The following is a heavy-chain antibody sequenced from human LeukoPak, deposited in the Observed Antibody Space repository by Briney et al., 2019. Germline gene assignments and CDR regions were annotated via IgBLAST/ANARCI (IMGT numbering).Heavy chain of an antibody. V-gene: IGHV3-23*01. CDR3: ARDGSSGWYWVDY. CDR2: ISGTGGTT. Sequence: GGSLRLSCAASGFTFSNYSMGWVRQAPGKGLEWVSTISGTGGTTYYADSVKGRFTISRDNSKNTLFLQFNSLRAEDTAVYYCARDGSSGWYWVDYWGQGTLVTVSS. J-gene: IGHJ4*02. D-gene: IGHD6-19*01. CDR1: GFTFSNYS.